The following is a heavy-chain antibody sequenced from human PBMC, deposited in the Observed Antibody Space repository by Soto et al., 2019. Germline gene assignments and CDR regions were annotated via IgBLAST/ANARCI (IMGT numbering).Heavy chain of an antibody. V-gene: IGHV1-69*13. CDR3: ARGGDNWKNYFGY. D-gene: IGHD1-20*01. CDR1: GGTFSSYA. CDR2: IIPIFGTA. Sequence: GASVKVSCKASGGTFSSYAISWVRQAPGQGLEWMGGIIPIFGTANYAQKFQGRVTITADESTSTAYMELSSLRSEDTAVYYCARGGDNWKNYFGYWGQGTLVTVSS. J-gene: IGHJ4*02.